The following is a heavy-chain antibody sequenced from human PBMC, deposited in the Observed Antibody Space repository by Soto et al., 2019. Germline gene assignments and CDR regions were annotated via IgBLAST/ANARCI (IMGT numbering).Heavy chain of an antibody. V-gene: IGHV4-39*01. J-gene: IGHJ6*03. D-gene: IGHD3-10*01. Sequence: SETLSLTCTVSGGSISSSSYYWGWIRQPPGKGLEWIGSIYYSGSTYYNPSLKSRVTISVDTSKNQFSLKLSSVTAADTAVYYCARIGRRPTMVRGVKDYYYYMDVWGKGTTVTVSS. CDR3: ARIGRRPTMVRGVKDYYYYMDV. CDR1: GGSISSSSYY. CDR2: IYYSGST.